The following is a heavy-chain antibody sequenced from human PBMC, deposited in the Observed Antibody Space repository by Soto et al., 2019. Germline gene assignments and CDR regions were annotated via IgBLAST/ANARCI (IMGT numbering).Heavy chain of an antibody. J-gene: IGHJ4*02. Sequence: SVKVSCKASGGTFSSYAISWVRQAPGQGLEWMGGIIPIFGTANYAQKFQGRVTITADESTSTAYMELSSLRSEDTAVYYCARGLTLDTAMVLELDYWGEGTLVTVSS. D-gene: IGHD5-18*01. CDR1: GGTFSSYA. CDR3: ARGLTLDTAMVLELDY. V-gene: IGHV1-69*13. CDR2: IIPIFGTA.